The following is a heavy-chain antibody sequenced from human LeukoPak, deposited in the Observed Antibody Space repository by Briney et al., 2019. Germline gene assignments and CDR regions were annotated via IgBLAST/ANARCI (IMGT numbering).Heavy chain of an antibody. CDR2: MYHSGTT. D-gene: IGHD2-8*01. CDR1: GGSITFTNYY. CDR3: ARHRGRNGGYVFDY. J-gene: IGHJ4*02. Sequence: SETLSLTCSVSGGSITFTNYYWGWVRQPPGKGLEWIGSMYHSGTTYYNPSLKTRLTISVDTSKNQFSLNLSAVTAADTALYFCARHRGRNGGYVFDYWGQGTLVTVSS. V-gene: IGHV4-39*01.